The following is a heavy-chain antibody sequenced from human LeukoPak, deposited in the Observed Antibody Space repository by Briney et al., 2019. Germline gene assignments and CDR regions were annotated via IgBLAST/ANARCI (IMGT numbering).Heavy chain of an antibody. CDR3: ARGPANIAAAANDY. D-gene: IGHD6-13*01. J-gene: IGHJ4*02. CDR1: GYSISTGYY. V-gene: IGHV4-38-2*02. CDR2: FYHGGST. Sequence: SETLSLTCTVSGYSISTGYYWDWIRQPPGKGLEWIGTFYHGGSTYYNPSLKSRVTISVDTSKNQFSLNLTSVTAADTAVYYCARGPANIAAAANDYWGQGTLVTVSS.